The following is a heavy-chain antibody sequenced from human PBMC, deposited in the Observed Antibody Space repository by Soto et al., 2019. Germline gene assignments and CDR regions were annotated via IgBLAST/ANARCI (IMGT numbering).Heavy chain of an antibody. CDR3: ATVPGYSIGDL. CDR2: INAGNGNT. J-gene: IGHJ2*01. V-gene: IGHV1-3*01. CDR1: GYTFTSYA. D-gene: IGHD2-21*01. Sequence: QVQLVQSGAEVKKPGASVKVSCKASGYTFTSYAMHWVRQAPGQRLEWMGWINAGNGNTKYSQKFQGRVTITRDTSASTAYMERRSLRSEDTAVYYCATVPGYSIGDLWGRGTLFTVSS.